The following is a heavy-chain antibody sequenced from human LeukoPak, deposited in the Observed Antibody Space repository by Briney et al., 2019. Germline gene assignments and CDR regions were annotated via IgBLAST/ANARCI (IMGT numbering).Heavy chain of an antibody. CDR3: AREGTYDFWSGYTNYYYYGMDV. CDR2: ISYDGSNI. J-gene: IGHJ6*02. Sequence: PGGSLRLSCAASGFTFSSYAMHWVRQAPGKGLEWVAVISYDGSNIYYADSVKGRLTISRDNSKNTLYLQMNSLRAEDTAVYYCAREGTYDFWSGYTNYYYYGMDVWGQGTTVTVSS. CDR1: GFTFSSYA. V-gene: IGHV3-30-3*01. D-gene: IGHD3-3*01.